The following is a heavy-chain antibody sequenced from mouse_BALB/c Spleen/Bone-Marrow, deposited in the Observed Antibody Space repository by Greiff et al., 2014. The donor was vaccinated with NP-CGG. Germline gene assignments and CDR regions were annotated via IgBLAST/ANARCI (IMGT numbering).Heavy chain of an antibody. Sequence: GSESVRPGGSVKLTCKASGHTLTNYWVHWVKQRPGQGLEWIGNIYPGSGSTNYDEKFKRKATLTVDTSSTTAYMQLSSLTTEDSAVYYCTRDKATPYYAMDYWGQGTSVTVSS. V-gene: IGHV1S22*01. CDR3: TRDKATPYYAMDY. D-gene: IGHD6-1*01. CDR2: IYPGSGST. CDR1: GHTLTNYW. J-gene: IGHJ4*01.